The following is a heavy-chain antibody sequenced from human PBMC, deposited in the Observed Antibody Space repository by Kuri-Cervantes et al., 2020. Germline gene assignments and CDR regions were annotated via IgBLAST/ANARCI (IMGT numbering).Heavy chain of an antibody. CDR2: IYHSGST. V-gene: IGHV4-30-2*03. Sequence: SETLSLTCAVSGGSISSGGYSWSWIRQPPGKGLEWIGNIYHSGSTNYNPSLKSRVTISVYTSKNQFSLKLSSVTAAGTAVYYCARGRSKDYFDYWGQGTLVTVSS. CDR1: GGSISSGGYS. J-gene: IGHJ4*02. CDR3: ARGRSKDYFDY.